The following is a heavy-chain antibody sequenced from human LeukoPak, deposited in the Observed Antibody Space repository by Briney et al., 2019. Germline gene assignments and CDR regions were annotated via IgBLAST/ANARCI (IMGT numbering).Heavy chain of an antibody. J-gene: IGHJ4*02. D-gene: IGHD5-24*01. CDR3: ARWVDGYTITARGRFDY. Sequence: KSSETLSLTCTVSGGSISSYYWSWIRQPPGKGLEWIGYIYYSGSTNYNPSLKSRVTISVDTSKNQFSLKLSSVTAADTAVYYCARWVDGYTITARGRFDYWGQGTLVTVSS. CDR2: IYYSGST. V-gene: IGHV4-59*01. CDR1: GGSISSYY.